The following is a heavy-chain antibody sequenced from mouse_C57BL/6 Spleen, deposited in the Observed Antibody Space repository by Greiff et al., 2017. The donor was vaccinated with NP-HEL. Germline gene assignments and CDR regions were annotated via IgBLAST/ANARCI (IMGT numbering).Heavy chain of an antibody. V-gene: IGHV14-4*01. Sequence: VQLQQSGAELVRPGASVKLSCTASGFNIKDDYMHWVKQRPEQGLEWIGWIDPENGDTEYASKFQGKATITADTSSNTAYLQLSSLTSEDTAVYYCTTSLRSTMVPTFLDLYFGVWGTGTTVTVSS. CDR2: IDPENGDT. D-gene: IGHD2-1*01. CDR3: TTSLRSTMVPTFLDLYFGV. CDR1: GFNIKDDY. J-gene: IGHJ1*03.